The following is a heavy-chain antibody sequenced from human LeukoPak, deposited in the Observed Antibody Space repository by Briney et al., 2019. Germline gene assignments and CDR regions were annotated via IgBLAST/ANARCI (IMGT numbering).Heavy chain of an antibody. J-gene: IGHJ4*02. CDR1: GYTFTSYD. D-gene: IGHD3-22*01. CDR2: MNPNSGNT. Sequence: ASVKVSCKASGYTFTSYDINWVRQATGQGLEWMGWMNPNSGNTGYAQKFQGRVTMTRNTSISTAYMELSSLRSEDMAVYYCARATYYYDSSGYHSLSYFDYWGQGTLVTVSS. V-gene: IGHV1-8*01. CDR3: ARATYYYDSSGYHSLSYFDY.